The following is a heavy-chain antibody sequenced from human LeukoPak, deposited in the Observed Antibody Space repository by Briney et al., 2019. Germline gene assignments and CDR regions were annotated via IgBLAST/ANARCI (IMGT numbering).Heavy chain of an antibody. V-gene: IGHV1-46*01. D-gene: IGHD6-13*01. CDR2: INPSGGST. CDR3: ASGEQLVLSVY. Sequence: ASVKVSCKASGYTFTSYGTSWVRQAPGQGLEWMGIINPSGGSTSYAQKFQGRVTMTRDTSTSTVYMELSSLRSEDTAVYYCASGEQLVLSVYWGQGTLVTVSS. CDR1: GYTFTSYG. J-gene: IGHJ4*02.